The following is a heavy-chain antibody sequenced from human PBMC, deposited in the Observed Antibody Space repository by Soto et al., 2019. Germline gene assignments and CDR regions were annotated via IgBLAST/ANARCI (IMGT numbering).Heavy chain of an antibody. CDR1: GYTFTNFG. Sequence: ASVKVSCKASGYTFTNFGISWVRQAPGQGLEWMGWISAYNGKTNYAQKLQGRVTMTTDTSTTTAYMELRSLRSDDTAVYYCARDRPTSSIRARDYYYAMDVWGQGTTVTVSS. J-gene: IGHJ6*02. D-gene: IGHD6-6*01. CDR2: ISAYNGKT. V-gene: IGHV1-18*01. CDR3: ARDRPTSSIRARDYYYAMDV.